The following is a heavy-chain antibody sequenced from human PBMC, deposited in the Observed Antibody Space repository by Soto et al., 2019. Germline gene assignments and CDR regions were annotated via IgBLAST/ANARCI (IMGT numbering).Heavy chain of an antibody. Sequence: GGSLRLSCAASGFTVSSYSMNCVRQAPGKVLGWVSSISSSSSYIYYADSVKGRFTISRDNAKNSLYLQMNSLRAEDTAVYYCARGNEYYDSSGPNWFDPWGQGTLVTVSS. CDR1: GFTVSSYS. V-gene: IGHV3-21*01. J-gene: IGHJ5*02. CDR3: ARGNEYYDSSGPNWFDP. D-gene: IGHD3-22*01. CDR2: ISSSSSYI.